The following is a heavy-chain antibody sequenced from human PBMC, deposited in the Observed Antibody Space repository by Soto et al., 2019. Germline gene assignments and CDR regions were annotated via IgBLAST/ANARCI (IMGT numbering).Heavy chain of an antibody. CDR3: ARTRYCSSTSCYFDY. CDR1: GGSISSYY. Sequence: PSETLSLTCTVSGGSISSYYWSWVRQPPGKGLEWIGYILYSGSTKYNPSLQSRVTISVDTSKSQFSLKLTSVTAADTALYYCARTRYCSSTSCYFDYWGQGTLVTVSS. J-gene: IGHJ4*02. V-gene: IGHV4-59*08. CDR2: ILYSGST. D-gene: IGHD2-2*01.